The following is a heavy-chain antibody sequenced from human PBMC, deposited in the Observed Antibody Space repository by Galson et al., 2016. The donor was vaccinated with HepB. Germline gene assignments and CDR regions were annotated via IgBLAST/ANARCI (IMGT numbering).Heavy chain of an antibody. CDR3: ARGWFNIVVSGYNFGMDV. Sequence: SVKVSCKASGYTFSSYDINWVRQATGQGLEWMGWMNPNSGNTGYAQKFQGRITMTRNPSISTAYMELSSLRSEDTAVYYCARGWFNIVVSGYNFGMDVWGQGTTVTVSS. CDR2: MNPNSGNT. J-gene: IGHJ6*02. V-gene: IGHV1-8*01. D-gene: IGHD3-22*01. CDR1: GYTFSSYD.